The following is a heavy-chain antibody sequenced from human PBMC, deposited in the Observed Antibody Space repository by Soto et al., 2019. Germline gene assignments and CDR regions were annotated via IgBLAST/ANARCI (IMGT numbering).Heavy chain of an antibody. CDR3: ARQIYDSDTGPNFQYYFDP. Sequence: PXESLKVSCKGSGYSFSSYWITWVRQKTGKGLEWMGRIDPSDSQTYYSPSFRGHVTISATKSITTVFLQWSSLRASDTAMYYCARQIYDSDTGPNFQYYFDPWGQGTPVTVS. V-gene: IGHV5-10-1*01. CDR1: GYSFSSYW. CDR2: IDPSDSQT. J-gene: IGHJ4*02. D-gene: IGHD3-22*01.